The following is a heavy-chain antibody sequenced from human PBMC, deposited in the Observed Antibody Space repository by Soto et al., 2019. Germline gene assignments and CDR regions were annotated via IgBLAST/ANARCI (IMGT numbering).Heavy chain of an antibody. D-gene: IGHD3-16*01. J-gene: IGHJ6*03. CDR2: ISYDGSNK. V-gene: IGHV3-30*03. CDR1: GFTFGSYG. CDR3: ARGPFHGGMHV. Sequence: LRLSCAASGFTFGSYGMHWVRQAPGKGLEWVAVISYDGSNKYYADSVKGRFTISRGNSKNTLYLQMNSLRAEDTAVYYCARGPFHGGMHVWGTGTSVTVSS.